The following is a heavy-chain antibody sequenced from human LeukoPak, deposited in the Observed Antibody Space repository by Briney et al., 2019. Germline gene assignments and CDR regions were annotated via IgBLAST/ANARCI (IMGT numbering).Heavy chain of an antibody. CDR3: ARLRQQLSWFDP. Sequence: PSETLSLTCTVSGGSISSSNYYWGWVPQPPGKGLEFIGTIYYGGSTYYNPSLKSRVTISVDTYKNQFSLKVSSVTAADTAVYYCARLRQQLSWFDPWGQGTLVTVSS. V-gene: IGHV4-39*01. D-gene: IGHD6-13*01. CDR2: IYYGGST. CDR1: GGSISSSNYY. J-gene: IGHJ5*02.